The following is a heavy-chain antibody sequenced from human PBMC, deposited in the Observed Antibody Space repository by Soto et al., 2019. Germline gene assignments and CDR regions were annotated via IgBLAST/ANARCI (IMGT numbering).Heavy chain of an antibody. V-gene: IGHV4-4*07. J-gene: IGHJ5*02. CDR1: GASISGYY. Sequence: SETLSLTCTVPGASISGYYWSWIRKSAGKGLEWIGRIYATGTTDYDPSLKSRVMMSVDTSKKQFSLKLRSVTAADTAVYYCVRDGTKTLRDWFDPWGQGISVTVSS. D-gene: IGHD1-1*01. CDR2: IYATGTT. CDR3: VRDGTKTLRDWFDP.